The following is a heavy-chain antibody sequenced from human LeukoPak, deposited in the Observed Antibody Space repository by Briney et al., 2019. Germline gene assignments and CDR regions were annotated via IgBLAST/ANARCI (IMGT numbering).Heavy chain of an antibody. V-gene: IGHV3-23*01. CDR3: AKDEGPGYYDFWSGYYPLDY. J-gene: IGHJ4*02. CDR1: GFTFSSYA. CDR2: ISGSGGST. Sequence: GGSPRLSCAASGFTFSSYAMSWVRQAPGKGLEWVSAISGSGGSTYYADSVRGRFTISRDNSKNTLYLQMNSLRAEDTAVYYCAKDEGPGYYDFWSGYYPLDYWGQGTLVTVSS. D-gene: IGHD3-3*01.